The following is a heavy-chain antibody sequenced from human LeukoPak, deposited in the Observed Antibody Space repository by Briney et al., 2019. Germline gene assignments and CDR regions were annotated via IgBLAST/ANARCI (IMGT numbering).Heavy chain of an antibody. V-gene: IGHV3-66*01. D-gene: IGHD6-19*01. CDR1: GFTVSSNY. J-gene: IGHJ4*02. Sequence: GGSLRLSCAASGFTVSSNYTSWVRQAPGKGLEWVSVIYSGGSTYYADSVKGRFTISRDNSKNTLYLQMNSLRAEDTAVYYCARDPLAVAGVVFGYWGQGTLVTVSS. CDR3: ARDPLAVAGVVFGY. CDR2: IYSGGST.